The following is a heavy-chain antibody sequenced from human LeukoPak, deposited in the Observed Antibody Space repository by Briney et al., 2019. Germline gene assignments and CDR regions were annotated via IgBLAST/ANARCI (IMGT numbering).Heavy chain of an antibody. Sequence: GGSLRLSCAASGFTFSSYTMNWVRQAPGKGLEWVSSISSGSRSIFYADSVKGRFTISRDNTKNSLYLQLNSLRAEDTAVYYCANRNWGLPFDYWGQGTLVTVSS. J-gene: IGHJ4*02. CDR3: ANRNWGLPFDY. CDR1: GFTFSSYT. CDR2: ISSGSRSI. D-gene: IGHD7-27*01. V-gene: IGHV3-21*01.